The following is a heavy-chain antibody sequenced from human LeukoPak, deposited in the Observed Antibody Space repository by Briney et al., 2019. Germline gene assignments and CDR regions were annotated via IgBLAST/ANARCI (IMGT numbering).Heavy chain of an antibody. CDR1: GGSISSYY. Sequence: SETLSLTCTVSGGSISSYYWSWIRQPPGKGPEWIGYIYYSGSTNYNPSLKSRVTISVDTSKNQFSLKLSSVTAADTAVYYCARENSDYYYYMDVWGKGTTVTVSS. CDR3: ARENSDYYYYMDV. V-gene: IGHV4-59*12. CDR2: IYYSGST. D-gene: IGHD4-23*01. J-gene: IGHJ6*03.